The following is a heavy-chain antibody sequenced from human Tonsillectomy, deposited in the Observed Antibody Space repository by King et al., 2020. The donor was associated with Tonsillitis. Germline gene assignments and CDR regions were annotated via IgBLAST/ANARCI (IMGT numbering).Heavy chain of an antibody. D-gene: IGHD3-16*02. V-gene: IGHV3-20*04. Sequence: VQLVESGGGVVRPGGSLRLSCVASGFTFDDYGMSWVRQAPGKGLEWVSTINWNGGSTGYADSVKGRFTIPRDNAKNSLYLQMNSLRAEDMALYYCARDLVWGTSRDAFDIWGQGTMVTVSS. CDR1: GFTFDDYG. CDR3: ARDLVWGTSRDAFDI. J-gene: IGHJ3*02. CDR2: INWNGGST.